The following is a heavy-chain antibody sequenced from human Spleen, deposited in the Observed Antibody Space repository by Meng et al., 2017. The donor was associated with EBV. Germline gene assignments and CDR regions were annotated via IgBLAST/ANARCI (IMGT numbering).Heavy chain of an antibody. J-gene: IGHJ4*02. V-gene: IGHV1-69*06. CDR1: GGPFTSDA. Sequence: QVQLVQSGSEVKTPXSSVKVXCKTSGGPFTSDAISWVRQAPGQGLEWIGGLIPMLGAPNYAQKFQDRVTIIADKSTSIHYMELSSLRSDDTAVYYCASESGRGYTPDDWGRGTLVTVSS. CDR3: ASESGRGYTPDD. D-gene: IGHD3-10*01. CDR2: LIPMLGAP.